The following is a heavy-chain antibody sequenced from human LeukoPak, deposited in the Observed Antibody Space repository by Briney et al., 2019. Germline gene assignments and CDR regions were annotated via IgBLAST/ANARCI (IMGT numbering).Heavy chain of an antibody. CDR1: GVPISTYY. V-gene: IGHV4-59*01. CDR2: IYHSGST. CDR3: ARGGAARLHFQN. D-gene: IGHD6-6*01. J-gene: IGHJ1*01. Sequence: SETLSLTCTVSGVPISTYYWNWIRQPPGKGLEWIGYIYHSGSTNYNPSLQSRVTISVDTSKNQFSLNLNSVTAADTAVYYCARGGAARLHFQNWGQGTLVTVSS.